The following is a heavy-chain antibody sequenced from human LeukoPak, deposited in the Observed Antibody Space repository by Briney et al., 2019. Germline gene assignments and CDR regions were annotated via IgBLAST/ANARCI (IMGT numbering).Heavy chain of an antibody. CDR1: GGTYSCYA. CDR2: IIPIFGTA. D-gene: IGHD2-2*01. CDR3: ARTVTGCSSTSCYATGPAKSSYYYYGMDV. V-gene: IGHV1-69*06. J-gene: IGHJ6*04. Sequence: ASVSVSCKASGGTYSCYAISWVRQAPGQGREWVGGIIPIFGTANCAQKFQGRVTITADKSTSTAYMELSSLRSEDTAVCYCARTVTGCSSTSCYATGPAKSSYYYYGMDVWGKGTTVTVSS.